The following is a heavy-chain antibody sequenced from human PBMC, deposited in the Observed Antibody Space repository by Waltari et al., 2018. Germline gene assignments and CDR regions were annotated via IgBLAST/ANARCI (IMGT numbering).Heavy chain of an antibody. CDR2: ISVNGGRK. V-gene: IGHV3-64*02. D-gene: IGHD3-10*01. Sequence: EVQLVESGEGLVQPGGSLRLSCAASGFTFSHYAMHWVRQAPGKGLEYVSAISVNGGRKYYVEAVKGRFTISRDNSKNTLYLQRGSLGAEDMAVYYCARRGFGAEFDYWGQGTLVTVSS. CDR3: ARRGFGAEFDY. J-gene: IGHJ4*02. CDR1: GFTFSHYA.